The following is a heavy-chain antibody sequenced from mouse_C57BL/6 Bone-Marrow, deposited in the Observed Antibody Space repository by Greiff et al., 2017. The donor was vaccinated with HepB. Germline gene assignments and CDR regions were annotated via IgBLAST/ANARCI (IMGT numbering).Heavy chain of an antibody. CDR1: GFTFSSYG. CDR2: ISSGGSYT. D-gene: IGHD1-1*01. J-gene: IGHJ3*01. CDR3: ARPHYYYGSSPFAY. Sequence: EVQVVESGGDLVKPGGSLKLSCAASGFTFSSYGMSWVRQTPDKRLEWVATISSGGSYTYYPDSVKGRFTISRDNAKNTLYLQMSSLKSEDTAMYYCARPHYYYGSSPFAYWGQGTLVTVSA. V-gene: IGHV5-6*01.